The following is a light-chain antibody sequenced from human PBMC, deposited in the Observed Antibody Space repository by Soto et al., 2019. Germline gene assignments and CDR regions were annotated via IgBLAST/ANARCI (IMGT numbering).Light chain of an antibody. CDR3: QAYDYSLTAFV. V-gene: IGLV1-40*01. J-gene: IGLJ3*02. CDR2: GNR. Sequence: QPVLTQPPSVSGAPGQRVTISCTGNNSNLGAGHDVHWYQQLPGAAPKLVVFGNRNRPSGVPERFSGSKSGTSASLAITGLQAEDEADYYCQAYDYSLTAFVFGGGTKLTVL. CDR1: NSNLGAGHD.